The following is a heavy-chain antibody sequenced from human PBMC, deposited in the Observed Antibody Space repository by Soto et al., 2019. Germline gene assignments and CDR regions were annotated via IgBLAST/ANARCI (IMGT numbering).Heavy chain of an antibody. V-gene: IGHV5-51*01. CDR1: GYSFTSNW. CDR3: ARLDAAGASY. D-gene: IGHD6-13*01. J-gene: IGHJ4*02. CDR2: IFPGDSDT. Sequence: GESLKISCKGSGYSFTSNWIAWVRQVPGKGLEWMGIIFPGDSDTTYSPSFQGQVTMSADKSISTAYLQWSSLKASDTAMYYCARLDAAGASYWGQGGLVTVPS.